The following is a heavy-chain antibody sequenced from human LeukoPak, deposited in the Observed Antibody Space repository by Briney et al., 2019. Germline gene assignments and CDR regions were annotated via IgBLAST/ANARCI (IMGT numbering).Heavy chain of an antibody. J-gene: IGHJ4*02. Sequence: KPGGSLRLSCAASGFTFNNAWMTWVRQAPGKGLEWVGRIKSKADAGTTDYAAHVKGRFTISRDDSKNTLYLQMNSLKTEDTAVYYCATDGGSTGYYGRSDYWGQGTLVTVSS. CDR1: GFTFNNAW. D-gene: IGHD3-22*01. V-gene: IGHV3-15*01. CDR2: IKSKADAGTT. CDR3: ATDGGSTGYYGRSDY.